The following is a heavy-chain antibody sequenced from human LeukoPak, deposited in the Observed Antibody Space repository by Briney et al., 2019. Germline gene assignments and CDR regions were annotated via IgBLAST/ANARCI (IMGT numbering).Heavy chain of an antibody. D-gene: IGHD4-17*01. V-gene: IGHV4-31*03. CDR2: IYYSGST. Sequence: SETLSLTCTVSGGSISSGGYYWSWIRQHPGKGLEWIGYIYYSGSTYYNPSLKSRVTISVDTSKNQFSLKLSSVTAADTAVYYCARRRSQDYGDHFDFWGQGTLVTVSS. CDR1: GGSISSGGYY. CDR3: ARRRSQDYGDHFDF. J-gene: IGHJ4*02.